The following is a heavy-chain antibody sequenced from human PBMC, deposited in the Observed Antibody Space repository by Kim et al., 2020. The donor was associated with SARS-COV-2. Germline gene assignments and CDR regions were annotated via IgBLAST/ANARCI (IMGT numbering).Heavy chain of an antibody. V-gene: IGHV5-51*01. CDR1: GYSFTSYW. CDR2: IYPGDSDT. Sequence: GESLKISCKGSGYSFTSYWIGWVRQMPGKGLEWMGIIYPGDSDTRYSPSFQGQVTISADKSISTAYLQWSSLKASDTAMYYCAILGYCTNGVCDPGAFDIWGQGTMVTVSS. D-gene: IGHD2-8*01. J-gene: IGHJ3*02. CDR3: AILGYCTNGVCDPGAFDI.